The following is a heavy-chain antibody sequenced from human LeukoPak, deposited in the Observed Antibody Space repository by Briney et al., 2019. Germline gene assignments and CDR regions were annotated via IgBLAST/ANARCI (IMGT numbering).Heavy chain of an antibody. CDR3: ARDCGAVVAATGSPNDLRAGFDP. CDR1: GGTFSSYG. CDR2: IISIVGTP. J-gene: IGHJ5*02. V-gene: IGHV1-69*13. D-gene: IGHD2-15*01. Sequence: SVTVSCKAYGGTFSSYGINWVRQAPEEGLEWVGGIISIVGTPNYTQNFQGRAIITAAPPTSPAYMELSSLTSEDTAVYYCARDCGAVVAATGSPNDLRAGFDPWGQGTLVTVSS.